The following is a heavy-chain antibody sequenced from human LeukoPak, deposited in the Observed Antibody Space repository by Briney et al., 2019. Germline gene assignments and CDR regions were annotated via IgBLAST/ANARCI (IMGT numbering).Heavy chain of an antibody. CDR3: VRESYYDSSGNIGI. V-gene: IGHV4-39*02. Sequence: SETLSLTCTVSGGSISSSSYYWGWIRQPRGKGLEWIGSIYYSGSTYYNPSLKSRVTISVDTSKNHFSLKLSSVTAADTAVYYCVRESYYDSSGNIGIWGQGTMVTVSS. D-gene: IGHD3-22*01. CDR1: GGSISSSSYY. CDR2: IYYSGST. J-gene: IGHJ3*02.